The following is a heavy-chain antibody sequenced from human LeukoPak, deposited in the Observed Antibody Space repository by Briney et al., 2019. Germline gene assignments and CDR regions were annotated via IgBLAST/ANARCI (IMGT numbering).Heavy chain of an antibody. CDR1: GFTFSSYG. CDR2: ISYDGTNK. CDR3: ARSGSHDY. J-gene: IGHJ4*02. D-gene: IGHD1-26*01. Sequence: GRSLRLSCAASGFTFSSYGMHWVRQAPGKGLEWVAVISYDGTNKYSADSVKGRFTISRDNSKNTLYLQMNSLRAEDTAVYYCARSGSHDYWGQGTLVTVSS. V-gene: IGHV3-30*03.